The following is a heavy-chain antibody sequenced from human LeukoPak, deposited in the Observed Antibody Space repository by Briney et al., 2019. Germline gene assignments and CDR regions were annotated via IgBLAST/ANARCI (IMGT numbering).Heavy chain of an antibody. CDR1: GFTFSRYA. CDR3: ARVVSYYDSSGRVTDAFDI. V-gene: IGHV3-7*01. J-gene: IGHJ3*02. CDR2: IKQDGSEK. D-gene: IGHD3-22*01. Sequence: GGSLRLSCAASGFTFSRYAMHWVRQAPGKGLEWVANIKQDGSEKYYVDSVKGRFTISRDNAKNSLYLQMNSLRAEDTAVYYCARVVSYYDSSGRVTDAFDIWGQGTMVTVSS.